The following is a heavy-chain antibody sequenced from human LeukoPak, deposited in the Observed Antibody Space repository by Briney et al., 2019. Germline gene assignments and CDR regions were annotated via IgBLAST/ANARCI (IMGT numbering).Heavy chain of an antibody. D-gene: IGHD2-2*01. CDR3: ARHRRYCSGTSCYSWWFDP. CDR1: GGSFSGYS. Sequence: SETLSLTCAVYGGSFSGYSWSWIRQPPGKGLEWIGEINHRGSTNYTPSLKSRVTISVDTSKNQFSLKRNCVTAADTAVYYCARHRRYCSGTSCYSWWFDPWGQGTLVTVSS. J-gene: IGHJ5*02. CDR2: INHRGST. V-gene: IGHV4-34*01.